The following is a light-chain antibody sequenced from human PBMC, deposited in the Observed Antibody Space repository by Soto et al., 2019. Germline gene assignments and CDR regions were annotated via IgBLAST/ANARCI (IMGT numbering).Light chain of an antibody. J-gene: IGKJ4*01. CDR2: DAS. CDR3: QQYDDLPLT. V-gene: IGKV1-33*01. CDR1: QDITNY. Sequence: DIQMTQSPSSLSASVGDRVTITCQASQDITNYLSWYQQKPGKAPKVLIYDASNLEIGVPSRFSGRGSGTDFSLTISSLRPEDIATYFCQQYDDLPLTFGGGTKVEVK.